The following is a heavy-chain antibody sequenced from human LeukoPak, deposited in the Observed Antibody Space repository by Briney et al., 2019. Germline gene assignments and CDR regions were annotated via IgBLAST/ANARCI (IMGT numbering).Heavy chain of an antibody. J-gene: IGHJ4*02. CDR2: IIPHLAIA. V-gene: IGHV1-69*04. CDR1: GGTFSNYA. Sequence: GASVKVSCKASGGTFSNYAISWVRQAPGQGLEWMGRIIPHLAIADYAQKFQGRVTITADKSTSTAYMEVSSLRSEDTAVYYCASGSRIRYFAWPHTTGGYWGQGTLVTVSS. CDR3: ASGSRIRYFAWPHTTGGY. D-gene: IGHD3-9*01.